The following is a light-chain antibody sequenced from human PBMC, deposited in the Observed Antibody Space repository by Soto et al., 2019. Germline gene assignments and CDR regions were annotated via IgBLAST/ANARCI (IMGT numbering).Light chain of an antibody. CDR1: SGHSSYA. J-gene: IGLJ3*02. CDR3: QSYDRSLSAWV. V-gene: IGLV4-69*01. Sequence: QPVLTQSPSASASLGASVKLTCTLSSGHSSYAIAWHQQQPEKGPRYLMKLNSDGSHSKGDGIPDRFSGSSSGAERYLTISSLQSEDEADYYCQSYDRSLSAWVFGGGTKLTVL. CDR2: LNSDGSH.